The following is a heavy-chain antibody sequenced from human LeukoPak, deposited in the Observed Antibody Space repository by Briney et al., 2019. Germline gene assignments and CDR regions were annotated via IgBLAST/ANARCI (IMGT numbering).Heavy chain of an antibody. CDR2: ISGSGGST. Sequence: PGGSLRLSCAVSGFTFSKFAMSWVRRAPGKGLEWVTAISGSGGSTYDADSAKGRFTISRDNPKNTLYLQMNSLRAEDTAVYYCAKFRVGGTTQRGFDYWGQGTLVTVSS. V-gene: IGHV3-23*01. CDR3: AKFRVGGTTQRGFDY. J-gene: IGHJ4*02. CDR1: GFTFSKFA. D-gene: IGHD1-7*01.